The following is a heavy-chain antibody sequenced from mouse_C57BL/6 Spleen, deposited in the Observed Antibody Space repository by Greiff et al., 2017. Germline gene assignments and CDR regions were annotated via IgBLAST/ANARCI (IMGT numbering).Heavy chain of an antibody. D-gene: IGHD2-2*01. V-gene: IGHV14-2*01. J-gene: IGHJ3*01. Sequence: VQLQQSGAELVKPGASVKLSCTASGFNFNDYYMHWVKQRPEQGLAWIGRIDPEDGDTKYAPKFQGKATITADTSSNTAYLQLSSLTSEDTAVYYWAGEYGYHGGFGDWGQVALVTVSA. CDR2: IDPEDGDT. CDR1: GFNFNDYY. CDR3: AGEYGYHGGFGD.